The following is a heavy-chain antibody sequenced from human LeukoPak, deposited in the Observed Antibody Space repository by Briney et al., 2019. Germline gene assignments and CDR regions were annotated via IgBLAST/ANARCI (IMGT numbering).Heavy chain of an antibody. CDR3: ALGGFGEPPWFDP. V-gene: IGHV3-30*02. J-gene: IGHJ5*02. Sequence: PGGSLRLSCAASGFTFSSYGMHWVRQAPGKGLEWVAFIRYDGSNKYYADSVKGRFTISRDNSKNTLYLQMNSLRAEDTAVYYCALGGFGEPPWFDPWGQGTLVTVSS. D-gene: IGHD3-10*01. CDR1: GFTFSSYG. CDR2: IRYDGSNK.